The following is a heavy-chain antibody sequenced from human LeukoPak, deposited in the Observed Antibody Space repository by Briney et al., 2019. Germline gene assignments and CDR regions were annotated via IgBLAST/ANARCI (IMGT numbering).Heavy chain of an antibody. CDR2: INHSGST. V-gene: IGHV4-34*01. Sequence: SETLSLTCTVSGGSISSYYWSWIRQPPGKGLEWIGEINHSGSTNYNPSLKSRVTISVDTSKNQFSLKLSSVTAADTAVYYCARGRVVTAISYYFDYWGQGTLVTVSS. D-gene: IGHD2-21*02. CDR1: GGSISSYY. CDR3: ARGRVVTAISYYFDY. J-gene: IGHJ4*02.